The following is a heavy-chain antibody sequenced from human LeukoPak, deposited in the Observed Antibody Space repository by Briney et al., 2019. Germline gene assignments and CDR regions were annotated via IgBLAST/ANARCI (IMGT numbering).Heavy chain of an antibody. CDR3: AKNPLYSGSYPGANDD. CDR1: GYTFTGYD. CDR2: ISRKSGGT. J-gene: IGHJ1*01. D-gene: IGHD1-26*01. V-gene: IGHV1-2*02. Sequence: ASVKVSCKASGYTFTGYDMRWVRQAPGQGLEWMGWISRKSGGTNYAQKFQGRVTMTTDTSISTAYMELSRLSSDDTAVYYCAKNPLYSGSYPGANDDWGQRTLVTVSS.